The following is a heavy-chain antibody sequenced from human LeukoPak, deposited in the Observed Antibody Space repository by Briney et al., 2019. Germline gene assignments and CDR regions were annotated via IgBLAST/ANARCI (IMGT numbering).Heavy chain of an antibody. Sequence: SETLSLTCTVSGGSISSSSYYWGWIRQPPGEGLEWIGSIYYSGSTYYNPSLKSRVTISVDTSKNQFSLKLSSVTAADTAVYYCARARTTGTTGAFDIRGQGTMVTVSS. J-gene: IGHJ3*02. CDR1: GGSISSSSYY. CDR3: ARARTTGTTGAFDI. D-gene: IGHD1-1*01. CDR2: IYYSGST. V-gene: IGHV4-39*07.